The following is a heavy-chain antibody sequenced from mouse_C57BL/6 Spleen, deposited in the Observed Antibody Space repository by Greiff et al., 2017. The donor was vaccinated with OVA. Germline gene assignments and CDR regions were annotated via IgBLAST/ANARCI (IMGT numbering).Heavy chain of an antibody. J-gene: IGHJ1*03. Sequence: QVQLQQPGAELVMPGASVKLSCKASGYTFTSSWMHWVKQRPGHGLEWIGEIDPSDSYTNYTQKFKGKSTLTVDTSFSTAYMQLSSLTSEDAAVYYCARSKDYGSHYWYFDVWGTGTTVTVSS. V-gene: IGHV1-69*01. CDR2: IDPSDSYT. D-gene: IGHD1-1*01. CDR1: GYTFTSSW. CDR3: ARSKDYGSHYWYFDV.